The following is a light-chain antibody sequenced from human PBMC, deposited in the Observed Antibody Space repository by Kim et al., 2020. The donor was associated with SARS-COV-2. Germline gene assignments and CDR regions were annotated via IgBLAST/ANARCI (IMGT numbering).Light chain of an antibody. Sequence: SVSPGQTASITCSGDKLGDKYACWYQQKPGQSPVLGIYQDSKRPSGIPERFSGSNYGNTATLTISGTQAMDEADYYCQAWDSSTVVFGGGTQLTVL. CDR3: QAWDSSTVV. CDR1: KLGDKY. V-gene: IGLV3-1*01. CDR2: QDS. J-gene: IGLJ2*01.